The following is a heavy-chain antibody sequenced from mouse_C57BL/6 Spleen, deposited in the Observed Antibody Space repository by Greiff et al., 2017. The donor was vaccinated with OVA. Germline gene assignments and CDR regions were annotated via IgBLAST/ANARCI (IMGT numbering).Heavy chain of an antibody. Sequence: EVHLVESGGGLVKPGGSLKLSCAASGFTFSSYTMSWVRQTPEKRLEWVATISGGGGNTYYPDSVKGRFTFSRDNAKNTLYLQMRSLRSEDTALYYCARLGRLGYFDVWGTGTTVTASS. CDR3: ARLGRLGYFDV. J-gene: IGHJ1*03. D-gene: IGHD4-1*01. V-gene: IGHV5-9*01. CDR1: GFTFSSYT. CDR2: ISGGGGNT.